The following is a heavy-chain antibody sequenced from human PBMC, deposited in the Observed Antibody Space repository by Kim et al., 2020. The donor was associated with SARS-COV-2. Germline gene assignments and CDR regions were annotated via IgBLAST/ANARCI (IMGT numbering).Heavy chain of an antibody. D-gene: IGHD3-16*02. J-gene: IGHJ4*02. CDR1: GGTFSSYA. CDR2: IIPIFGTA. CDR3: ARGAFLGELSDFDY. V-gene: IGHV1-69*13. Sequence: SVKVSCKASGGTFSSYAISWVRQAPGQGLEWMGGIIPIFGTANYAQKFQGRVTITADESTSTAYMELSSLRSEDTAVYYCARGAFLGELSDFDYWGQGTLVTVSS.